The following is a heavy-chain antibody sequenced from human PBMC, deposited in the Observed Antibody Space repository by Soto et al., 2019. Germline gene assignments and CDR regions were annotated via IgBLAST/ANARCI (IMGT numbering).Heavy chain of an antibody. CDR2: IYSGGNT. Sequence: EVQLVESGGGLIQPGGSLRLSCAASGLTVSNNYMSWVRQAPGKGLEWVSVIYSGGNTNYADSVKGRFIISRDNSKNTVHLQMNNLRAEDTAVYYCARGPTDGFIWGQGTTVTVSS. CDR1: GLTVSNNY. V-gene: IGHV3-53*01. CDR3: ARGPTDGFI. D-gene: IGHD3-10*01. J-gene: IGHJ3*02.